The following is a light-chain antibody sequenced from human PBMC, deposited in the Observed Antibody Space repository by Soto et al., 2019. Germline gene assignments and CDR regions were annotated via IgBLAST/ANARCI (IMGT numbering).Light chain of an antibody. CDR3: SSFTSSSSYV. V-gene: IGLV2-14*03. J-gene: IGLJ1*01. CDR1: SSDVGSYNS. Sequence: QSPLAQPASVSGSPGQSITISCTGTSSDVGSYNSVSWYQQYPGKAPTLMIHDVSNRPSGVSNRFSGSKSGNTASLTISGLQAEDEADYYCSSFTSSSSYVFGSGTNVTVL. CDR2: DVS.